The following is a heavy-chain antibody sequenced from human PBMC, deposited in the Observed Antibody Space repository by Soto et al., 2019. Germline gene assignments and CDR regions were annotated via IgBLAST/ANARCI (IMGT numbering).Heavy chain of an antibody. CDR1: GYSFTSYW. V-gene: IGHV5-51*01. CDR2: IYPGDSGT. Sequence: GESLMISCKGSGYSFTSYWIGWVRQMPGKGLEWMGIIYPGDSGTRYSPSFQGQVIIFVDKSISTAYLQWDSLKASDTAMYYCARGGYSYGYPYNSLAPWGQGTLVTVSS. J-gene: IGHJ5*02. CDR3: ARGGYSYGYPYNSLAP. D-gene: IGHD5-18*01.